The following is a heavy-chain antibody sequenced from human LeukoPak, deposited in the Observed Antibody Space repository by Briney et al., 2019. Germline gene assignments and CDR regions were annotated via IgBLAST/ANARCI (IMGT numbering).Heavy chain of an antibody. CDR3: ARGTVGIAPSPFDY. CDR2: ISSSSSYI. J-gene: IGHJ4*02. D-gene: IGHD6-13*01. CDR1: GFTFSSYS. Sequence: GGSLRLSCAASGFTFSSYSMKWARQAPGKGLEWVSSISSSSSYIYYADSVKGRFTISRDNAKNSLYLQMNSLRAEDTAVYYCARGTVGIAPSPFDYWGQGTLVTVSS. V-gene: IGHV3-21*01.